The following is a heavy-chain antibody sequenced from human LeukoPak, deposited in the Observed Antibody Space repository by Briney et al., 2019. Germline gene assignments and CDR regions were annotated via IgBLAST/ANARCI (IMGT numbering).Heavy chain of an antibody. V-gene: IGHV3-7*01. CDR2: IKQDGSEK. CDR1: GFTFSSYG. J-gene: IGHJ6*03. CDR3: ARGGTYSSSWYPYYMDV. D-gene: IGHD6-13*01. Sequence: QSGGSLRLSCAASGFTFSSYGMSWVRQAPGKGLEWVANIKQDGSEKYYVDSVKGRFTISRDNAKNSLYLQMNSLRAEDTAVYYCARGGTYSSSWYPYYMDVWGKGTTVTVSS.